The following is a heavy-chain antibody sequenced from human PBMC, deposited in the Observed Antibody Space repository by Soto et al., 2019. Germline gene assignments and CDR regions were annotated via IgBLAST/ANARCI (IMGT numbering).Heavy chain of an antibody. D-gene: IGHD4-17*01. CDR1: GGSVSSGSYY. J-gene: IGHJ6*02. CDR3: ARDRTVTPYYYYGMDV. V-gene: IGHV4-61*03. Sequence: QVQLQESGPGLVKPSETLSLTCTVSGGSVSSGSYYWSWIRQPPGKGLEWIGYIYYSGSTNYNPSLKSRYTISVDTSKNHFSLKLSSVTAADTAVYYCARDRTVTPYYYYGMDVWGQGTTVTVSS. CDR2: IYYSGST.